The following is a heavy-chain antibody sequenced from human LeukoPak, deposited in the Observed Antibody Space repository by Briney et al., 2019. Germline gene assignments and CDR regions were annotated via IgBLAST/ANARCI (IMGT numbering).Heavy chain of an antibody. CDR2: ISSSSSYI. D-gene: IGHD3-22*01. Sequence: GGSLRLSCAASGFTFSSYSMNWVRQAPGKGLEWVSSISSSSSYIYYADSVKGRFTISRDNAKNSLYLQMNSLRAEDTAVYYCAKDDYYDSSGYYKNFDYWGQGTLVTVSS. CDR1: GFTFSSYS. V-gene: IGHV3-21*04. CDR3: AKDDYYDSSGYYKNFDY. J-gene: IGHJ4*02.